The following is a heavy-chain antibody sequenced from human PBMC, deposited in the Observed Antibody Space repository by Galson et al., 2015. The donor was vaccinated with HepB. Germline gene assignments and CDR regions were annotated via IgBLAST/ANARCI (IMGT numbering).Heavy chain of an antibody. CDR1: GFTFSSYA. CDR3: AKVGYGDYLLDGDYFDY. Sequence: SLRLSCAASGFTFSSYAMSWVRQAPGKGLEWVSAISGSGGSTYYADSVKGRFTISRDNSKNTLYLQMNSLRAEDTAVYYCAKVGYGDYLLDGDYFDYWGQGTLVTVSS. CDR2: ISGSGGST. D-gene: IGHD4-17*01. V-gene: IGHV3-23*01. J-gene: IGHJ4*02.